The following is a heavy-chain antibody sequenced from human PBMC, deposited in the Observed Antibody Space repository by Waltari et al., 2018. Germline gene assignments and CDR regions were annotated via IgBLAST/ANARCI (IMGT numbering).Heavy chain of an antibody. CDR3: ASSYSSGWYSTFDY. CDR1: GGPISTSSYY. Sequence: QLQLQESGPGLVQPSETLSLTCTVSGGPISTSSYYWGWIRQPPGKGLEGIGSIYSSGSTYYNPSLKSRVTISVDTSKNQCSLKLSSVTAADTAVYYCASSYSSGWYSTFDYWGQGTLVTVSS. J-gene: IGHJ4*02. D-gene: IGHD6-19*01. CDR2: IYSSGST. V-gene: IGHV4-39*01.